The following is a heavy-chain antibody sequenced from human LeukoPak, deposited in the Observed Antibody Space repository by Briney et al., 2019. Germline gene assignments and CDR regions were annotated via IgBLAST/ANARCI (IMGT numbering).Heavy chain of an antibody. V-gene: IGHV4-31*03. J-gene: IGHJ4*02. CDR1: GDSLTSGAYF. CDR3: ARGYYFDAVSFFED. Sequence: PSQTLSLTCTVSGDSLTSGAYFWHWLRQQPGKGLEWVGYIYYTRSTNYNPSLESRVTILLDTSKNEFSLRLSSVTAADTAGYYCARGYYFDAVSFFEDWGQGTLFTVSS. D-gene: IGHD3-10*01. CDR2: IYYTRST.